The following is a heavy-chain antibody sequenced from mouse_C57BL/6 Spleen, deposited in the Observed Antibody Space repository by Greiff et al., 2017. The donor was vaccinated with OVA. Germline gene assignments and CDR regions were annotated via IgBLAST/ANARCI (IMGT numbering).Heavy chain of an antibody. V-gene: IGHV1-52*01. CDR2: IDPSDSET. CDR1: GYTFTSYW. J-gene: IGHJ1*03. CDR3: ARRGGGYDVDWYFDV. Sequence: VQLQQPGAELVRPGSSVKLSCKASGYTFTSYWMHWVKQRPIQGLEWIGNIDPSDSETHYNQKFKDKATLTVDKSSSTAYMQLSSLTSEDSAVYYCARRGGGYDVDWYFDVWGTGTTVTVSS. D-gene: IGHD2-2*01.